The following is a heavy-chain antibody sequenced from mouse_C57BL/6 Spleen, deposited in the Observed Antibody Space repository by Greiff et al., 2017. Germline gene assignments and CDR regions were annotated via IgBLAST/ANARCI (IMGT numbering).Heavy chain of an antibody. CDR1: GYTFTDYN. D-gene: IGHD5-1-1*01. Sequence: EVQLQQSGPELVKPGASVKIPCKSSGYTFTDYNMDWVKQSHGKSLEWIGDINPNNGGTIYNQKFKGKATLTVDKYSSTAYMKLRSLTSEDTAVYYGARGRNIVYAMDYWGQGTSVTVSS. CDR2: INPNNGGT. V-gene: IGHV1-18*01. J-gene: IGHJ4*01. CDR3: ARGRNIVYAMDY.